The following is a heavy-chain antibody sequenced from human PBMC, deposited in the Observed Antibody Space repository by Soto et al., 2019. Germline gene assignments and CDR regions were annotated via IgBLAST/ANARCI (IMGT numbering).Heavy chain of an antibody. D-gene: IGHD1-26*01. Sequence: QVQLQEWGPGLVKPSQTLSLTCTVSGGSIRNGDYYWGWIRQPPGKGLEWIGYVYYSGTTYSLPSLKSRVTISVDTSENEFSLRLSSVTAADTAVYYCVTVNLVGAASYFDYWGPGTLVTVSS. J-gene: IGHJ4*02. CDR1: GGSIRNGDYY. CDR3: VTVNLVGAASYFDY. CDR2: VYYSGTT. V-gene: IGHV4-30-4*01.